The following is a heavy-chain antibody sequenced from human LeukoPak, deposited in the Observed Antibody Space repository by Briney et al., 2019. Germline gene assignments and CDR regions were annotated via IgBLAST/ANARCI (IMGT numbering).Heavy chain of an antibody. CDR1: GGSISSHY. Sequence: SETLSLTCTVSGGSISSHYWSWIRQPPGKGLEWIGYIYYSGSTNYNPSLKSRVTISVDTSKNQFSLKLSSVTAADTAVCYCARDRVYSYGVYYYGMDVWGQGTTVTVSS. CDR3: ARDRVYSYGVYYYGMDV. D-gene: IGHD5-18*01. V-gene: IGHV4-59*11. J-gene: IGHJ6*02. CDR2: IYYSGST.